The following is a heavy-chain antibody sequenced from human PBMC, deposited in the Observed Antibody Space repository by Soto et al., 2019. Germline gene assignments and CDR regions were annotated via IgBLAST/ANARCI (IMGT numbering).Heavy chain of an antibody. V-gene: IGHV3-33*01. CDR2: IWYDGSKK. J-gene: IGHJ4*02. CDR1: GFTFSSYG. Sequence: QVQLVESGGGVVQPGRSLRLSCVASGFTFSSYGMHWVRQAPGKGLEWVAVIWYDGSKKYYADSVKGRFTISRDNSKNTLTLQMNSLRVEDTAVYFCARGTVHFDYWCQGNLVTVSS. D-gene: IGHD4-17*01. CDR3: ARGTVHFDY.